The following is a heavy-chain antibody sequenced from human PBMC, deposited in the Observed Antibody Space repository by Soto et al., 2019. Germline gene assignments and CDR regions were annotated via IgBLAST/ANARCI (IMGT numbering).Heavy chain of an antibody. Sequence: SVKLSCKASGGTFSSYTISWVRQAPGQGLEWMGRIIPILGIANYAQKFQGRVTITADKSTSTAYMELSSLRSEDTAVYYCARWVRSSGQHYYYYYMDVWGKGTTVTVSS. V-gene: IGHV1-69*02. CDR2: IIPILGIA. CDR1: GGTFSSYT. D-gene: IGHD6-19*01. CDR3: ARWVRSSGQHYYYYYMDV. J-gene: IGHJ6*03.